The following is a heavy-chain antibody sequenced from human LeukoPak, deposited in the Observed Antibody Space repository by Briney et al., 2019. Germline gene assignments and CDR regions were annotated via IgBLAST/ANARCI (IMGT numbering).Heavy chain of an antibody. V-gene: IGHV3-23*01. D-gene: IGHD2-15*01. CDR2: ISNNGGYT. J-gene: IGHJ4*02. CDR1: GFSFSDAW. Sequence: GGSLRLSCAASGFSFSDAWMNWVRQAPGKGLEWVSAISNNGGYTYYADSVQGRFTISRDNSKSTLCLQMNSLRAEDTAVYYCAKQLGYCSDGSCYFPYWGQGTLVTVSS. CDR3: AKQLGYCSDGSCYFPY.